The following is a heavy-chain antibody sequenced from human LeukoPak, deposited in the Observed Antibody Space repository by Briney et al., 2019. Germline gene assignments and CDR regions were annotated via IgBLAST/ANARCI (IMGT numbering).Heavy chain of an antibody. D-gene: IGHD5-24*01. V-gene: IGHV1-69*05. CDR1: GGTFSSYA. CDR3: AGSRDGYNLRGLYYFDY. Sequence: ASVKVSCKASGGTFSSYAISWVQQAPGQGLEWMGRIIPIFGTANYAQKFQGRVTITTDESTSTAYMELSSLRSEDTAVYYCAGSRDGYNLRGLYYFDYWGQGTLVTVSS. J-gene: IGHJ4*02. CDR2: IIPIFGTA.